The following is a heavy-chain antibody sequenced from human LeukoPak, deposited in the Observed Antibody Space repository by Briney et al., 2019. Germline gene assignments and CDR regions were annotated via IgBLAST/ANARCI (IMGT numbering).Heavy chain of an antibody. CDR1: GFTFSSYS. J-gene: IGHJ6*02. CDR2: ISTSSDTI. V-gene: IGHV3-48*02. CDR3: ARDAYGMDV. Sequence: GGSLRLSCAASGFTFSSYSMNWVRQAPGKGLEWVSFISTSSDTIYYADSVKGRFTISRDNAKNSLFLQMNSLRDEDTAVCYCARDAYGMDVWGQGTTVTVSS.